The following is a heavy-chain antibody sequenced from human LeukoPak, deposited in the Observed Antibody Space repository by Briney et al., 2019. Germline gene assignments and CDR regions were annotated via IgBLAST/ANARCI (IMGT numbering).Heavy chain of an antibody. D-gene: IGHD1-7*01. CDR1: GGSISSGTYY. Sequence: PSETLSLTCTVSGGSISSGTYYWGWIRQPPGKGLEWIGSIYHSGSTYYNPPLKSRVTISVDTSKNQFSLKLSSVTAADTAVYYCARAHNWKYGTFDYWGQGTLVTVSS. CDR2: IYHSGST. V-gene: IGHV4-39*07. CDR3: ARAHNWKYGTFDY. J-gene: IGHJ4*02.